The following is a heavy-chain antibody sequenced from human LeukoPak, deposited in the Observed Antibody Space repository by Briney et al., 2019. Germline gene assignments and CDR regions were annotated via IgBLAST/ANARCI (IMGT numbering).Heavy chain of an antibody. CDR3: AKAPVTSCRGAYCYPFDY. CDR1: GFTVSSNY. J-gene: IGHJ4*02. D-gene: IGHD2-21*01. CDR2: IYSGGST. V-gene: IGHV3-53*01. Sequence: GGSLRLSCAASGFTVSSNYMNWVRQTPGKGLEWVSVIYSGGSTYYADSVKGRFTISRDSSKNTLYLQMNSLRAEDAAVYYCAKAPVTSCRGAYCYPFDYWGQGTLVTVSS.